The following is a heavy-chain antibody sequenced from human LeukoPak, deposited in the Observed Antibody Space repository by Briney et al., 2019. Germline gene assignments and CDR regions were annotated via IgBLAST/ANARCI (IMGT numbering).Heavy chain of an antibody. Sequence: ASVKVSCKASGGTFSSYAISWVRQAPGQGLEWMGRIIPILGIANYAQKFQGRVTITADKSTSTAYMELSSLRSEDTAVYYCARGRQQLVPHWFDPWGQGTLVTVSS. CDR3: ARGRQQLVPHWFDP. J-gene: IGHJ5*02. V-gene: IGHV1-69*04. CDR2: IIPILGIA. D-gene: IGHD6-13*01. CDR1: GGTFSSYA.